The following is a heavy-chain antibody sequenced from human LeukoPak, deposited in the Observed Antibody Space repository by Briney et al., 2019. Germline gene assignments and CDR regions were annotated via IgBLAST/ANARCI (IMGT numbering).Heavy chain of an antibody. Sequence: SETLSLTCTVSGGSISSSSYYWGWIRQPPGKGLEWIGSIYYSGSTYYNPSLKSRVTISVDTSKNQFSLKLSSVTAADTAVYYCTTEKYSDYYDSSGYSCWGQGTLVTVSS. V-gene: IGHV4-39*01. CDR2: IYYSGST. CDR1: GGSISSSSYY. J-gene: IGHJ4*02. D-gene: IGHD3-22*01. CDR3: TTEKYSDYYDSSGYSC.